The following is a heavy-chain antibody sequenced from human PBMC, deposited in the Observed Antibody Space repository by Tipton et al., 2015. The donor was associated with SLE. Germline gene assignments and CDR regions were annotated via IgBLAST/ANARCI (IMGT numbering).Heavy chain of an antibody. CDR2: IIPIFGTA. CDR1: GYTFTSYG. V-gene: IGHV1-69*01. Sequence: QVQLVQSGAEVKKPGASVKVSCKDSGYTFTSYGISWVRQAPGQGLEWMGGIIPIFGTANYAQKYQGRVTITADESTSTAYMELSSLRCEDTAGYYCARVGYSGCEYYYYYYGMDAWGQGTTVTVSS. J-gene: IGHJ6*02. CDR3: ARVGYSGCEYYYYYYGMDA. D-gene: IGHD5-12*01.